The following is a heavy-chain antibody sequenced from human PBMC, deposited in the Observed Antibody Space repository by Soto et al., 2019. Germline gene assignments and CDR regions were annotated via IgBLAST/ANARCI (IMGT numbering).Heavy chain of an antibody. J-gene: IGHJ4*02. CDR1: GYTFTVHW. CDR2: IDPSDSYT. V-gene: IGHV5-10-1*01. D-gene: IGHD5-12*01. CDR3: TRHTGYDSSLDY. Sequence: PGEPMKISCHGSGYTFTVHWSSWVRQMPGKGLEWMGRIDPSDSYTDYSPTVQGHVTMSADKSINTAYLQWSSLQASDTAVYYCTRHTGYDSSLDYWGQGTLVTVSS.